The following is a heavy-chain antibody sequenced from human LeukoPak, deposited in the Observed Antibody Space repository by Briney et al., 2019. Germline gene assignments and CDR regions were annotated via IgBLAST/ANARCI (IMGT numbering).Heavy chain of an antibody. CDR2: IFPGDFDA. CDR1: GYSFTSYW. J-gene: IGHJ4*02. CDR3: AGPGGEKYYFDY. V-gene: IGHV5-51*01. Sequence: VESLKISCKGSGYSFTSYWIGWVRQMAGKGLEWMGIIFPGDFDARHTTSFQGKVKISAEKSISTDYLQWSTLKASYTAMYYCAGPGGEKYYFDYWGQGTLVTVSS. D-gene: IGHD2-21*01.